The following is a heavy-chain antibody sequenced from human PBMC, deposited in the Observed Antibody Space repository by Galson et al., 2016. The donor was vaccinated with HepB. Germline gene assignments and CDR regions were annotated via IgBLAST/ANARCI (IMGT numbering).Heavy chain of an antibody. V-gene: IGHV3-23*01. CDR3: ARDGGGTGGYYYYAMDV. Sequence: SLRLSCAASGFTFSNYALSWVRQAPGKGLEWVSAISDSGAGTYYAGSVKGRFTISRENAKNSLYLQMNSLGDEDTAVYYCARDGGGTGGYYYYAMDVWGQGTTVTVAS. CDR2: ISDSGAGT. D-gene: IGHD1-14*01. J-gene: IGHJ6*02. CDR1: GFTFSNYA.